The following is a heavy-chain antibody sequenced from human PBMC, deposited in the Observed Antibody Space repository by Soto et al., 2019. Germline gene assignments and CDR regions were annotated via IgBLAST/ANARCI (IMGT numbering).Heavy chain of an antibody. CDR1: GGSFGGYY. J-gene: IGHJ4*01. CDR3: ARAISSCWKHYFDY. D-gene: IGHD6-19*01. V-gene: IGHV4-34*01. Sequence: PSETLSLTCAVYGGSFGGYYWNWIRQSPGKGLEWIGEITHSGSTNYNPSLKSRVTISVDTSKNQFSLMLSSLTAADTAVYYCARAISSCWKHYFDYWGQGTLVTVSS. CDR2: ITHSGST.